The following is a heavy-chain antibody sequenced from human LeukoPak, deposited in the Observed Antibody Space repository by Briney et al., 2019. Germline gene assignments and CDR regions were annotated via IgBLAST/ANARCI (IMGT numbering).Heavy chain of an antibody. J-gene: IGHJ4*02. Sequence: GGSLRLSCAASGFTFSSYSMNWVRQAPGKGLEWVSSISSSSSYIYYADSVKGRFTISRDNAKNSLYLQMNSLRAEGTAVYYCAKVIYYCSSTSCYGFDYWGQGTLVTVSS. V-gene: IGHV3-21*04. D-gene: IGHD2-2*01. CDR1: GFTFSSYS. CDR2: ISSSSSYI. CDR3: AKVIYYCSSTSCYGFDY.